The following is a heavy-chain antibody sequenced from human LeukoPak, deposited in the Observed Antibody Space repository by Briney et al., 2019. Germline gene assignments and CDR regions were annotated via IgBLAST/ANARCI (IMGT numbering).Heavy chain of an antibody. CDR1: GFTFSSYS. J-gene: IGHJ6*02. Sequence: GGSLRLSCAASGFTFSSYSMNWVRQAPGKGLEWVSYISSSSSTIYYADSVKGRFTISRDNAKNSLYLQMNSLRAEDTAVYYCARDGTGSGSWYFRPWGNTGYYGMDVWGQGTTVTVSS. D-gene: IGHD6-13*01. CDR2: ISSSSSTI. CDR3: ARDGTGSGSWYFRPWGNTGYYGMDV. V-gene: IGHV3-48*01.